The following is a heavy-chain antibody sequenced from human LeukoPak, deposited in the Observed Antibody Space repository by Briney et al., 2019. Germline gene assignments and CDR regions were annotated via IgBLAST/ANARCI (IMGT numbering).Heavy chain of an antibody. CDR3: ARRIALAGTLWFDP. CDR2: INPSGGST. J-gene: IGHJ5*02. Sequence: ASVKVSCKASGYTFTSYYIYWVRQARGQGLEWMGVINPSGGSTNYTQKFQGRVTMTRDTSTSTVYMELSSLRSEDTAVYYCARRIALAGTLWFDPWGQGTLVTVSS. CDR1: GYTFTSYY. D-gene: IGHD6-19*01. V-gene: IGHV1-46*01.